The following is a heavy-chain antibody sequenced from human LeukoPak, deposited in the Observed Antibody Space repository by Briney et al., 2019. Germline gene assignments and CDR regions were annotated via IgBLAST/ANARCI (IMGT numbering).Heavy chain of an antibody. J-gene: IGHJ4*02. Sequence: SVKVSCKASGGTFSKNTISWVRQRPGQGLEWMGGITSLFGTANCAQKFQGRVTITADESTSTAYMELSSLRSEDTAVYYCARLYSGSLIFDYWGQGTLVTVSS. CDR3: ARLYSGSLIFDY. D-gene: IGHD1-26*01. CDR2: ITSLFGTA. CDR1: GGTFSKNT. V-gene: IGHV1-69*13.